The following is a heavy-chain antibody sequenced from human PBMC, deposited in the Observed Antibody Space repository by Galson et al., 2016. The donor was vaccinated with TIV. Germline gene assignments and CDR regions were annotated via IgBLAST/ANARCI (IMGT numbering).Heavy chain of an antibody. CDR1: GYDFANYW. CDR3: AGAGPGYSGHLYDGMDG. J-gene: IGHJ6*02. V-gene: IGHV5-51*01. D-gene: IGHD5-12*01. Sequence: SGAEVKKPGESLKISCKETGYDFANYWIGWVRQMPGKGLEWIGIIYPGDSDTKYSPSFQGQGTISADKFLSTAYLQWSSLKASDTAQYYCAGAGPGYSGHLYDGMDGWRQGGTVTVSS. CDR2: IYPGDSDT.